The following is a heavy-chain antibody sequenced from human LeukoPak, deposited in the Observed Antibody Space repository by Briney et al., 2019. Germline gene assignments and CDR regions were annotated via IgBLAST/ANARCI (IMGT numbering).Heavy chain of an antibody. CDR3: AKDGISRDTAMALCSY. CDR1: GFTFSSYG. CDR2: ISYDGSNK. J-gene: IGHJ4*02. D-gene: IGHD5-18*01. V-gene: IGHV3-30*18. Sequence: PGRSLRLSCAASGFTFSSYGMHWVRQAPGKGLEWVAVISYDGSNKYYADSVKGRFTISRDNSKNTLYLQMNSLRAEDTAVYYCAKDGISRDTAMALCSYWGQGTLVTVSS.